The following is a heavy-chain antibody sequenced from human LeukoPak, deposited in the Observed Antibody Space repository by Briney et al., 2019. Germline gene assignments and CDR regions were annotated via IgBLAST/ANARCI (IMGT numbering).Heavy chain of an antibody. Sequence: PETLSLTCTVSAGSINTYFWAWVRQPAGKGLEWIGRISGSGTAYYNPSLESRVTISLDTANNQLFLRMTSVSAADTAVYYCARGTELTRTSGHYSFDYWGQGTLVSVSS. V-gene: IGHV4-4*07. CDR2: ISGSGTA. CDR3: ARGTELTRTSGHYSFDY. J-gene: IGHJ4*02. D-gene: IGHD1-7*01. CDR1: AGSINTYF.